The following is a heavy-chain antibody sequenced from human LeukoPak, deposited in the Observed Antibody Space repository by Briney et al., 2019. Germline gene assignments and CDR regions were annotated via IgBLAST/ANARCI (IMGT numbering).Heavy chain of an antibody. CDR1: GGSIKSYF. J-gene: IGHJ4*02. D-gene: IGHD3-22*01. CDR2: IYYSGST. CDR3: ARSYDSSGYYYVFDY. Sequence: SETLSLTCTVSGGSIKSYFWSWIRQPPGKGLEWIGHIYYSGSTNYNPSLKSRVTISVDTSKNQFSLKLGSVTAADTAVYYCARSYDSSGYYYVFDYWGQGTLVTVSS. V-gene: IGHV4-59*01.